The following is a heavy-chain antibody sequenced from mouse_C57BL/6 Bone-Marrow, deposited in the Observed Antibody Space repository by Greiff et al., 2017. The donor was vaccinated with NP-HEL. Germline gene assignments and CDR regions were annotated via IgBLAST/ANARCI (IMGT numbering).Heavy chain of an antibody. D-gene: IGHD2-5*01. J-gene: IGHJ1*03. V-gene: IGHV1-47*01. CDR2: FHPYNDDT. Sequence: VQLQQSGAELVKPGASVKMSCKASGFTFTNYPIEWMKQNHGKSLEWIANFHPYNDDTKYNEKFKGKATLTVEKSDSTIYLELSRLTSGDADIYDCDRGSNYGYWYFDVWGKGTTVTVSS. CDR1: GFTFTNYP. CDR3: DRGSNYGYWYFDV.